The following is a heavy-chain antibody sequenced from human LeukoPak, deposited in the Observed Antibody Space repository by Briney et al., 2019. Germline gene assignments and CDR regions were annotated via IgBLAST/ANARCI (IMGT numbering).Heavy chain of an antibody. CDR1: GGSFSGYY. CDR3: ARHQKTYYYDSSGYYHVYWYFDL. D-gene: IGHD3-22*01. V-gene: IGHV4-34*01. Sequence: SETLSLTCAVYGGSFSGYYWSWIRQPPGKGLEWIGEINHSGSTNYNPSLKSRVTISVDTSKNQFSLKLSSVTAADTAVYYCARHQKTYYYDSSGYYHVYWYFDLWGRGTLVTVSS. J-gene: IGHJ2*01. CDR2: INHSGST.